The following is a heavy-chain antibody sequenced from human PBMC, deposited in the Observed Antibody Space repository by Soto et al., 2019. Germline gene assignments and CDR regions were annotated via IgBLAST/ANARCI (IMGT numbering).Heavy chain of an antibody. Sequence: PGGSLGLCCAASGFTFSSYYMDWVRQALGKGLEWVSCISSRSSYIYYADSVEGRCTISRDNAKDSLYLQMNGLRAEDTAVYYCARDSSSGCVWGQGTVVNVSS. CDR3: ARDSSSGCV. V-gene: IGHV3-21*01. CDR2: ISSRSSYI. J-gene: IGHJ4*02. CDR1: GFTFSSYY. D-gene: IGHD6-6*01.